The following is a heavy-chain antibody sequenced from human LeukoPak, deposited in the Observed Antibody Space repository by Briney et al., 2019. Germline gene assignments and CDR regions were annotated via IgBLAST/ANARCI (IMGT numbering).Heavy chain of an antibody. CDR2: IYYSGST. V-gene: IGHV4-59*01. D-gene: IGHD1-26*01. CDR1: GGSISSYY. CDR3: AAGAAQGAFDI. Sequence: SETLSLTCTVSGGSISSYYWSWLRQPPGRGLVGIGYIYYSGSTNYNPSLKSRVTISVDTSKNQFSLKLSSVTAADTAVYYCAAGAAQGAFDIWGQGTMVTVSS. J-gene: IGHJ3*02.